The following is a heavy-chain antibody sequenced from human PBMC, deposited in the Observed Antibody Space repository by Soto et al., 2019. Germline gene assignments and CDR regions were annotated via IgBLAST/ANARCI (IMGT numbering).Heavy chain of an antibody. Sequence: ASVKVSCKASGYTFTSYGISWVRQAPGQGLEWMGWISAYNGNTNYAQKLQGRVTMTTDTSTSTAYMELRSLRSDDTAVYYCARDHVIEFGGSSPPDYWGQGTLVTVSS. D-gene: IGHD3-16*01. V-gene: IGHV1-18*01. J-gene: IGHJ4*02. CDR2: ISAYNGNT. CDR3: ARDHVIEFGGSSPPDY. CDR1: GYTFTSYG.